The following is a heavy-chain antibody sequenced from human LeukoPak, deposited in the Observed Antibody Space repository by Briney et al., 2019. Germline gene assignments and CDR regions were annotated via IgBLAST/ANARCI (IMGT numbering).Heavy chain of an antibody. Sequence: GGSLRLSCAASGXTFSNAWMSWVRQAPGKGLEWVGRVKSTTDGGTTDYAAPVKGRFTISRDDSKNTLYLQMNSLKTEDTAVYYCTTASRYYGSGRVDYWGQGTLVTVSS. CDR2: VKSTTDGGTT. CDR1: GXTFSNAW. V-gene: IGHV3-15*01. CDR3: TTASRYYGSGRVDY. J-gene: IGHJ4*02. D-gene: IGHD3-10*01.